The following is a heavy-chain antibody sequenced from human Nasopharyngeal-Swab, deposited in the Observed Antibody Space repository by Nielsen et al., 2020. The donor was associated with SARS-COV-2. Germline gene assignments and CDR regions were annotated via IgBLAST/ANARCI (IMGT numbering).Heavy chain of an antibody. CDR2: IKQDGSEK. CDR3: ARDSPWQELDY. CDR1: GFTFSNYW. V-gene: IGHV3-7*01. D-gene: IGHD1-1*01. Sequence: GESLKISCAASGFTFSNYWMSWVRQAPGKGLEWVANIKQDGSEKYYVDSVKGRFTISRDNAKNSLYLQMNSLRAEDTAVYYCARDSPWQELDYWGQGTLVTVSS. J-gene: IGHJ4*02.